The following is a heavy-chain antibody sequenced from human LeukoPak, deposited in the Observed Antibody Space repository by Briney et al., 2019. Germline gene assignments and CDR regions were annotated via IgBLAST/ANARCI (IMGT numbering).Heavy chain of an antibody. J-gene: IGHJ3*02. V-gene: IGHV4-59*12. D-gene: IGHD2-2*02. Sequence: SETLSLTCTVSGGSISSYYWSWIRQPPGKGLEWIGYIYYSGSTNYNPSLKSRVTISVDTSKNQFSLKLSSVTAADTAVYYCARGQALYDAFDIWGQGTMVTVSS. CDR1: GGSISSYY. CDR3: ARGQALYDAFDI. CDR2: IYYSGST.